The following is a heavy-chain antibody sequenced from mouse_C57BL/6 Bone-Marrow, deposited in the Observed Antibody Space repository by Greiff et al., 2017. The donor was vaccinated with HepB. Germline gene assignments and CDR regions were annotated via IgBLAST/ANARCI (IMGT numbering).Heavy chain of an antibody. CDR3: ASEGQLRPYFDY. J-gene: IGHJ2*01. CDR1: GYSFTDYN. CDR2: INPNYGTT. Sequence: VQLKQSGPEPVKPGASVKISCKASGYSFTDYNMNWVKQSNGKSLEWIGVINPNYGTTSYNQKFKGKATLTVDQSSSTAYMQLNSLTSEDSAVYYCASEGQLRPYFDYWGQGTTLTVSS. V-gene: IGHV1-39*01. D-gene: IGHD3-2*02.